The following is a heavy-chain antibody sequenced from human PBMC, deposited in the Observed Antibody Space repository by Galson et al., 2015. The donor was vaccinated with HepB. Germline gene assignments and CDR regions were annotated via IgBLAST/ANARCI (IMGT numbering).Heavy chain of an antibody. CDR3: ARTYCSSTSCYVGYFDY. CDR1: GGTFSSYA. D-gene: IGHD2-2*01. CDR2: IIPIFGTA. V-gene: IGHV1-69*13. Sequence: SVKVSCKASGGTFSSYAISWVRQAPGQGLGWMGGIIPIFGTANYAQKFQGRVTITADESTSTAYMELSSLRSEDTAVYYCARTYCSSTSCYVGYFDYWGQGTLVTVSS. J-gene: IGHJ4*02.